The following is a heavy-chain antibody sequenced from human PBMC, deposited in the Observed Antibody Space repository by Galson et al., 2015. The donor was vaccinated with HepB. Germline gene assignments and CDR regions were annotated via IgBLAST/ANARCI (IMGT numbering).Heavy chain of an antibody. CDR1: GYTLTELS. J-gene: IGHJ2*01. CDR3: ASLLPGIAVAGFYWYFDL. V-gene: IGHV1-24*01. CDR2: FDPEDGET. Sequence: SVKVSCKVSGYTLTELSMHRVRQAPGKGLEWMGGFDPEDGETIYAQKFQGRVTMTEDTSTDTAYMELSSLRSEDTAVYYCASLLPGIAVAGFYWYFDLWGRGTLVTVSS. D-gene: IGHD6-19*01.